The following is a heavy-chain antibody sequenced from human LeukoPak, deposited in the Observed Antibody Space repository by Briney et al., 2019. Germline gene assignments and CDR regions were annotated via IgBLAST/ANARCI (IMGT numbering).Heavy chain of an antibody. V-gene: IGHV1-18*03. Sequence: AASVKVSCKASGYTFSSYGISWVRQAPGQGLEWMGRISAYNGNTNYAQKFQGRVTMTTDTSTTTAYMELRSLRSDDMAVYYCARDRVTYSTSSGVDYWGQGTLVTVSS. J-gene: IGHJ4*02. D-gene: IGHD6-6*01. CDR3: ARDRVTYSTSSGVDY. CDR1: GYTFSSYG. CDR2: ISAYNGNT.